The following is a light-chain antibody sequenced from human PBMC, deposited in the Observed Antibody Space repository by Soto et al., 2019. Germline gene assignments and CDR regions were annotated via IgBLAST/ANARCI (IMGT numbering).Light chain of an antibody. J-gene: IGLJ1*01. CDR3: QSYDSSLRGV. CDR1: NSDIGAGYD. CDR2: ANN. V-gene: IGLV1-40*01. Sequence: QSVLTQPPSVSGAPGQRVTISCTGSNSDIGAGYDVHWYQQLPGTAPKLVIYANNNRPSGVPDRFSASKSGTSASLAITGLQVDDEADYYCQSYDSSLRGVFGTGTKLTVL.